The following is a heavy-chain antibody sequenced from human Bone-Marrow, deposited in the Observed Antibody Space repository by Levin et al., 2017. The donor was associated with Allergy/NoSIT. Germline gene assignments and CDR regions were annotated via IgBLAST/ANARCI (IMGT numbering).Heavy chain of an antibody. CDR2: INPNSGGT. J-gene: IGHJ5*02. CDR1: GYTFTGYY. D-gene: IGHD6-13*01. Sequence: ASVKVSCKASGYTFTGYYIHWVRQAPGQGLDWMGWINPNSGGTNYAQKFQGRVTMTRDTSISTAYMELSRLRSDDTAVYYCARDPQWSSSGNWFDPWGQGTLVTVSS. CDR3: ARDPQWSSSGNWFDP. V-gene: IGHV1-2*02.